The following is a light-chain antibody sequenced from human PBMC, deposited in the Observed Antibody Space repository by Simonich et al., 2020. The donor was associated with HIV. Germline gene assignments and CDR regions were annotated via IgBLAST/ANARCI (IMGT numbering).Light chain of an antibody. V-gene: IGKV1-33*01. CDR1: QDISNF. Sequence: DIQMTQSPSSLSASVGDRVTITCQASQDISNFLNWDQQKPGKAPKLLIYDASNFETGVPSRCSGSGSGTDFTFTISSLQPEDIATYYCQQYDNLPYTFGQGTKLEIK. CDR3: QQYDNLPYT. J-gene: IGKJ2*01. CDR2: DAS.